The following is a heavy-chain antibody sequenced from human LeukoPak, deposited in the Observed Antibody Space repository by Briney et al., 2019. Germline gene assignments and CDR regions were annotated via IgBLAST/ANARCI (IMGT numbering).Heavy chain of an antibody. CDR2: IYHTGST. Sequence: PSETLSLACTVSGGSISSHYWSWIRQPPGKGLEWIGYIYHTGSTNYNPSLKSRVTISINTSENQFSLKLSSVTAADTAVYYCARSRDGYNFLDYWGQGTLVTVSS. J-gene: IGHJ4*02. CDR1: GGSISSHY. D-gene: IGHD5-24*01. V-gene: IGHV4-59*11. CDR3: ARSRDGYNFLDY.